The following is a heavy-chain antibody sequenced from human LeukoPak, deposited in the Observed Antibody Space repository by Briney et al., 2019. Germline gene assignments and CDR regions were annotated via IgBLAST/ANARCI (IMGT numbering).Heavy chain of an antibody. CDR3: ARPTYCGSNCYFNFDY. V-gene: IGHV1-2*02. Sequence: ASVKVCCKTSGYTFATYFMHWVRQAPGQGLVWMGYIKPNSGVTNYAQKFRGGVTMTWDTSISTAYIELSGLTSDDTATYYCARPTYCGSNCYFNFDYWGQGTLVTVSS. D-gene: IGHD2-21*02. CDR1: GYTFATYF. CDR2: IKPNSGVT. J-gene: IGHJ4*02.